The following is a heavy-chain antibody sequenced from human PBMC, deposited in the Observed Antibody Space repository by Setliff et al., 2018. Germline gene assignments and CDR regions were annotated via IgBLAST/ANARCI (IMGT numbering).Heavy chain of an antibody. V-gene: IGHV1-24*01. D-gene: IGHD2-15*01. J-gene: IGHJ3*02. Sequence: GASVKVSCKVSGYRLIEVSMHWVRQAPGKGLEWMGGFDPEDEETVYAQKFQGRVTMTEDTSTDTAYMELSSLRSEDTAVYYRATNSGGNTIDAFDIWGQGTMVTVSS. CDR3: ATNSGGNTIDAFDI. CDR2: FDPEDEET. CDR1: GYRLIEVS.